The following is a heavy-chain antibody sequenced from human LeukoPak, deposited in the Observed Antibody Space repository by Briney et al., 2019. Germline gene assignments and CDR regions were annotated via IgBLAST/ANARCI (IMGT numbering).Heavy chain of an antibody. J-gene: IGHJ4*02. CDR2: INRGGNTI. D-gene: IGHD1-26*01. CDR3: ASDPLVGAMDY. Sequence: PGGSLRLSCAASGFTFSDYDMSWIRQAPGKGLEWVSFINRGGNTIYYADSVKGRFTVSRDNAKNSLYLQMNSLRAEDTAVYYCASDPLVGAMDYWGQGTLVTVSS. V-gene: IGHV3-11*01. CDR1: GFTFSDYD.